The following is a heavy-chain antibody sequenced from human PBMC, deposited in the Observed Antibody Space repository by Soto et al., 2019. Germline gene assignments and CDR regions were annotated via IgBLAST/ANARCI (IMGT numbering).Heavy chain of an antibody. Sequence: QVQLQESGPGLVKPSQTLSLTCTVSGGSISSGDYYWSWIRQPPGKGLEWIGYIYYSGSTYYNPSLKSRVTISVDTSKNQFSLKLSSVTAADTAVYYCARSSGTFGGVIVIYDYFDYWGQGTLVTVSS. V-gene: IGHV4-30-4*01. CDR3: ARSSGTFGGVIVIYDYFDY. CDR2: IYYSGST. CDR1: GGSISSGDYY. J-gene: IGHJ4*02. D-gene: IGHD3-16*02.